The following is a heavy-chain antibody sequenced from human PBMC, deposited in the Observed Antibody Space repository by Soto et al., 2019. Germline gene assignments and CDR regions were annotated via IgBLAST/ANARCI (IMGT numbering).Heavy chain of an antibody. J-gene: IGHJ4*02. CDR3: ATQDY. V-gene: IGHV3-9*01. CDR2: ISWNGAKI. CDR1: GLIFDNYA. Sequence: EVQLVESGGGLVQPGRSLRLSCAASGLIFDNYAMHWDRQPPGKGLEWVSGISWNGAKIGYVDSVKGRFTISRDNAKNSLYLQMNSLRAEDTALYYCATQDYWGQGTLVTVSS.